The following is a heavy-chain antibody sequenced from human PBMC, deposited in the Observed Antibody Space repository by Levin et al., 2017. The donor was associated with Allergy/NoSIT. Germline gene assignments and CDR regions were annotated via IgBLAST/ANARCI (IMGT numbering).Heavy chain of an antibody. CDR3: AKDRDSSGWGDNWFDP. CDR2: ISYDGSNK. V-gene: IGHV3-30*18. J-gene: IGHJ5*02. CDR1: GFTFSSYG. D-gene: IGHD6-19*01. Sequence: SCAASGFTFSSYGMHWVRQAPGKGLEWVAVISYDGSNKYYADSVKGRFTISRDNSKNTLYLQMNSLRAEDTAVYYCAKDRDSSGWGDNWFDPWGQGTLVTVSS.